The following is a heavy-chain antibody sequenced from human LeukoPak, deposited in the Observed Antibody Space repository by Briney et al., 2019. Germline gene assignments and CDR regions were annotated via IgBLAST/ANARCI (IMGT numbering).Heavy chain of an antibody. V-gene: IGHV1-2*02. J-gene: IGHJ3*02. CDR3: ARVLDRVDAFDI. CDR1: GYTFTGYY. CDR2: INPNSGGT. Sequence: ASVKVSCKASGYTFTGYYMNWVRQAPGQGLEWMGWINPNSGGTNYAQKFQGRVTMTRDTSISTAYMELSRLRSDDTAVYYCARVLDRVDAFDIWGQGTMVTVSS. D-gene: IGHD3-22*01.